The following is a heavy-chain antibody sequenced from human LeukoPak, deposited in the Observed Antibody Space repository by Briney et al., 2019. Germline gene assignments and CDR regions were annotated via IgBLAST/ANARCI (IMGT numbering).Heavy chain of an antibody. CDR1: GYTFTSYD. J-gene: IGHJ4*02. CDR2: MNPNSGNT. V-gene: IGHV1-8*03. Sequence: ASVKVSCKASGYTFTSYDINWVRQATGQGLEWMGWMNPNSGNTGYAQKFQGRVTITRNTSISTAYMELSSLRPEDTAVYYCARGLNPYYDFWSRVYYFDYWGQGTLVTVSS. D-gene: IGHD3-3*01. CDR3: ARGLNPYYDFWSRVYYFDY.